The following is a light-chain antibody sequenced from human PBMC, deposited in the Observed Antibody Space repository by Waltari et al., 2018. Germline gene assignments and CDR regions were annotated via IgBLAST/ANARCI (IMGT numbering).Light chain of an antibody. J-gene: IGKJ5*01. V-gene: IGKV3-11*01. CDR1: QSVGTY. Sequence: EIVLTQSPATLSLSAGERATLSCRASQSVGTYLVWYQQKPGQTPRPVIYDASNRATGIPARFSGSGSGTDFTLTISSLEPEDFAVYYCHQRSNWPITFGQGTRLEI. CDR3: HQRSNWPIT. CDR2: DAS.